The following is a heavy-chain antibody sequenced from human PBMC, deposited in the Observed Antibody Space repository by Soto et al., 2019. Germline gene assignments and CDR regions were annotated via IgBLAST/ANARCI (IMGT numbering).Heavy chain of an antibody. D-gene: IGHD6-6*01. Sequence: SETLSLTCAFYGWSFSGYYWTLIRQPPGTGLEWIGEINHSGSTNYNPSLKSRVTISVDTSKNQFSLKLTSVTAADTAVYYCARDFKRYSSSPGPLEYWGQGTLVTVSS. CDR2: INHSGST. CDR3: ARDFKRYSSSPGPLEY. CDR1: GWSFSGYY. J-gene: IGHJ4*02. V-gene: IGHV4-34*01.